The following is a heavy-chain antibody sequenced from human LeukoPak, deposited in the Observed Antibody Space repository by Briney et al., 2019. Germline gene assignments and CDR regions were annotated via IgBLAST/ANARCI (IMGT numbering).Heavy chain of an antibody. CDR1: GGSISSSSYY. CDR3: ARGRIAKIVVVHSFSYGMDV. CDR2: IYYSGGT. D-gene: IGHD3-22*01. J-gene: IGHJ6*02. Sequence: SETLSLTCTVSGGSISSSSYYWGWIRQPPGKGLEWIGNIYYSGGTYSNPSLKSRVTISVDTSKNQFSLELRSVTAADTAVYYCARGRIAKIVVVHSFSYGMDVWGQGTTVAVSS. V-gene: IGHV4-39*01.